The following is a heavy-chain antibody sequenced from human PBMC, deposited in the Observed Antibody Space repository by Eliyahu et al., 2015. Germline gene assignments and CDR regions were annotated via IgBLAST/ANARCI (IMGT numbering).Heavy chain of an antibody. D-gene: IGHD4-11*01. J-gene: IGHJ2*01. Sequence: QVQLVQSGPEVKKPGASVXVSXKAXGXXXXGYXLHWVRQAPGQGLEWMGWINSKSGVPHYAQKFQGRVSMTRDTSISTAYMEVRRLRFDDTAIYYCARRWPTVDNWYFDLWGRGTLVSVSS. V-gene: IGHV1-2*02. CDR2: INSKSGVP. CDR3: ARRWPTVDNWYFDL. CDR1: GXXXXGYX.